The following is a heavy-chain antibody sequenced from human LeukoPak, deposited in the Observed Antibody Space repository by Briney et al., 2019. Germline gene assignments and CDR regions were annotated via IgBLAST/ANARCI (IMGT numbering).Heavy chain of an antibody. D-gene: IGHD2/OR15-2a*01. J-gene: IGHJ4*02. Sequence: GGSLRLSCAASGFTFSNYLIHWVRQAPGKGLEWVADISYDGTKKNYIDSVKGRFTISRDNSQNNVFLQMDGLRPDDTAVYFCARDLNEKVLWVRGPDNWRQGTLVIVSS. CDR2: ISYDGTKK. V-gene: IGHV3-30*04. CDR1: GFTFSNYL. CDR3: ARDLNEKVLWVRGPDN.